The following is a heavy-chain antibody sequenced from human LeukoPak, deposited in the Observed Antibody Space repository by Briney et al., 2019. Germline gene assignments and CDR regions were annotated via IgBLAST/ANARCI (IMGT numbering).Heavy chain of an antibody. CDR1: GSTFSSYG. J-gene: IGHJ4*02. D-gene: IGHD1-26*01. CDR2: ISFDGGKK. CDR3: ARDNSGSYDY. V-gene: IGHV3-30*03. Sequence: PGRSLRLSCAASGSTFSSYGMHRVRQAPGKGLEWVALISFDGGKKYYADSVKGRFTISRDNSKNTLYLQMNSLRAEDTAVYYCARDNSGSYDYWGQGTLVTVSS.